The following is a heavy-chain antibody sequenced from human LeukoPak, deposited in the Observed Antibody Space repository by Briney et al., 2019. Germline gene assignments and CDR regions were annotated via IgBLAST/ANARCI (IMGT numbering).Heavy chain of an antibody. Sequence: SETLSLTCAVSGGSISSGGYSWSWIRQPPGKGLEWIGYIYHSGSTYYNPSLKSRVTISVDRSKNQFSLKLSSVTAADTAVYYCASSRDGYNSYFDYWGQGTLVTVSS. D-gene: IGHD5-24*01. CDR3: ASSRDGYNSYFDY. J-gene: IGHJ4*02. V-gene: IGHV4-30-2*01. CDR1: GGSISSGGYS. CDR2: IYHSGST.